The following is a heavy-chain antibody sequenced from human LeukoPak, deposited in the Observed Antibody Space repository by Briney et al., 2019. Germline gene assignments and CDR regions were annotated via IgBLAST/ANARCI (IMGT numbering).Heavy chain of an antibody. J-gene: IGHJ5*02. D-gene: IGHD2-15*01. CDR2: IIPIFGTA. CDR3: ASGSRIYNWFDP. CDR1: GGTFISYA. Sequence: SVKFSCKASGGTFISYAISWVRQALGQGLEWMGGIIPIFGTANYAQKFQGRVTITTDESTSTAYMELSSLRSEDTAVYYCASGSRIYNWFDPWGQGTLVTVSS. V-gene: IGHV1-69*05.